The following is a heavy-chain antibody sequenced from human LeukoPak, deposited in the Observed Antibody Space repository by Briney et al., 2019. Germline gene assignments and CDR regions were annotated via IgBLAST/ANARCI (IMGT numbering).Heavy chain of an antibody. CDR3: ARDFLGELSLYHDY. D-gene: IGHD3-16*02. J-gene: IGHJ4*02. Sequence: GGSLRLSCAASGFTFSSYSLNWVRQAPGKGLEWVSSISSSSSYIYYADSVKGRFTISRDNAKNSLYLQMTSLRAEDTAVYYCARDFLGELSLYHDYWGQGTLVTVSS. V-gene: IGHV3-21*01. CDR2: ISSSSSYI. CDR1: GFTFSSYS.